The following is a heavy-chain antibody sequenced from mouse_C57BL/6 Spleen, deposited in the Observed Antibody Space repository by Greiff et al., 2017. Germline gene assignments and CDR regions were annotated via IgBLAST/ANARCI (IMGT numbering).Heavy chain of an antibody. CDR3: ARGEYYDYDVDYAMDY. Sequence: EVQLQESGPGLVKPSQSLSLTCSVPGYSITSGYYWNWIRQFPGNKLEWMGYISYDGSNNYNPSLKNRISITRDTSKNQFFLKLNSVTTEDTATYYCARGEYYDYDVDYAMDYWGQGTSVTVSS. CDR1: GYSITSGYY. J-gene: IGHJ4*01. V-gene: IGHV3-6*01. CDR2: ISYDGSN. D-gene: IGHD2-4*01.